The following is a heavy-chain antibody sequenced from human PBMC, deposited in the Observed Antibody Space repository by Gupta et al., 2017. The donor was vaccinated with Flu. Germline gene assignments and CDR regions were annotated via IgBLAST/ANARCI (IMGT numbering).Heavy chain of an antibody. Sequence: WGWIRQPLGKGLEWIGNVYYSGNTYYNPSLKTRVTISVDTSKNHFSLKLSSVTAADTAVFYCAKAEYGGHTTCSHGDAFDIWGQGTMVTVSS. V-gene: IGHV4-39*02. CDR3: AKAEYGGHTTCSHGDAFDI. D-gene: IGHD2-2*01. CDR2: VYYSGNT. J-gene: IGHJ3*02.